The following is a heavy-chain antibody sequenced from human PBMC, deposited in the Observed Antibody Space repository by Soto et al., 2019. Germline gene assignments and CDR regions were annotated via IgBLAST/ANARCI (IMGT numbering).Heavy chain of an antibody. CDR3: ARGSGIVALPGELEDVNYDY. Sequence: QVQLQQWGAGLVKPSETLSLSCAVYGQSFSGHSWACIRHPPGKGLEWIGEINESGSTYYNPSLKSRVTISTDTSKNQFSLKLSSVSAADTAAYFCARGSGIVALPGELEDVNYDYWGQGTLVNVSS. D-gene: IGHD1-1*01. CDR1: GQSFSGHS. CDR2: INESGST. J-gene: IGHJ4*02. V-gene: IGHV4-34*01.